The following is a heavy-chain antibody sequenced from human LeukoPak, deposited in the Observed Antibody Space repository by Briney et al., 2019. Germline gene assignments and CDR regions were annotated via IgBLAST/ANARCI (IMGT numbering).Heavy chain of an antibody. J-gene: IGHJ4*02. CDR1: GGTISSGGYY. CDR3: ARDKHSSTGFDY. D-gene: IGHD6-13*01. Sequence: SQTLSLTCTVSGGTISSGGYYWSWIRQHPGKGLEWIGYIYYSGSTYYNPSLKSRVTISVDTSKNQFSLKLSSVTAADTAVYYCARDKHSSTGFDYWGQGTLVTVSS. V-gene: IGHV4-31*03. CDR2: IYYSGST.